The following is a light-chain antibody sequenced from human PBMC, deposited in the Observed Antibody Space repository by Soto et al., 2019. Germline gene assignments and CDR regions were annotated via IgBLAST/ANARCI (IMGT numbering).Light chain of an antibody. CDR3: QQYYSTPPYT. J-gene: IGKJ2*01. CDR2: WAS. V-gene: IGKV4-1*01. Sequence: DIVMTQSPDSLAVSLGERATINCKSSQSVLYSSNNKNYLAWYQQKPGQPPKLLIYWASTRESGVPGRFSGSGSAPDFTLTISSLQAEDVAVYYCQQYYSTPPYTFGQGTKLEIK. CDR1: QSVLYSSNNKNY.